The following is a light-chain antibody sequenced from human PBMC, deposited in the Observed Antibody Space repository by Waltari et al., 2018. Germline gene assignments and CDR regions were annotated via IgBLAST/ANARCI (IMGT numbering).Light chain of an antibody. CDR2: YDS. J-gene: IGLJ2*01. Sequence: SYVLTQPPSVSVAPRKTARITCGGTNIGSNSVHWYQQKPGQAPVLVIYYDSDRPSGIPERFSGSNSGNTATLTISRVEAGDEADYYCQVWDSSSDHPGVFGGGTKLTVL. CDR1: NIGSNS. V-gene: IGLV3-21*04. CDR3: QVWDSSSDHPGV.